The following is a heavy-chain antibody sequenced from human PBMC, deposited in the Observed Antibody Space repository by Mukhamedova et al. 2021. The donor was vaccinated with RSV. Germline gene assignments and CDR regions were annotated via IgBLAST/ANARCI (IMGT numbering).Heavy chain of an antibody. J-gene: IGHJ4*02. Sequence: VHGRFTISRDNPKNSLYLQMNSLRAEDTAVYYCASRYHWGQGTLVTVSS. V-gene: IGHV3-21*04. D-gene: IGHD1-14*01. CDR3: ASRYH.